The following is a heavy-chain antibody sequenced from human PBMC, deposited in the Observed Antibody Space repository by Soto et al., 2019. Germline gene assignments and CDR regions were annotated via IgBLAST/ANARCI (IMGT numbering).Heavy chain of an antibody. CDR1: GGTFSSYT. J-gene: IGHJ5*02. CDR3: ARSSPSVGVDP. D-gene: IGHD2-15*01. Sequence: QVQLVQSGAEVKKPGSSVKVSCKASGGTFSSYTTSWVRQAPGQGLEWMGRIIPILGIANYAQKFQGRVTITADKSTSTAYMELSSLRSEDTAVYYCARSSPSVGVDPWGQGTLVTVSS. CDR2: IIPILGIA. V-gene: IGHV1-69*02.